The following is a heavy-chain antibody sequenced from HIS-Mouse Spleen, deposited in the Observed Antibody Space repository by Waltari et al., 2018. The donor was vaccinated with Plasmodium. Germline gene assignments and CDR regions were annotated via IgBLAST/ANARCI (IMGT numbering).Heavy chain of an antibody. J-gene: IGHJ1*01. CDR2: INPNSGGT. CDR3: ARVLGYKAAAGTFVEYFQH. CDR1: GYTFTGYY. Sequence: QVQLVQSGAEVKKPGASVKVSCKASGYTFTGYYMHWVRQAPGQGLEWMGWINPNSGGTTYAQKFKGRVTMTRDTSSSTAYMELSRLRSDDTAVYYCARVLGYKAAAGTFVEYFQHWGQGTLVTVSS. D-gene: IGHD6-13*01. V-gene: IGHV1-2*02.